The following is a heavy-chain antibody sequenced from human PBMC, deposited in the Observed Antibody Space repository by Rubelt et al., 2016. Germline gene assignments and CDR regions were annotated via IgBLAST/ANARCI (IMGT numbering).Heavy chain of an antibody. Sequence: QVQLVQSGAEVKKPGASVKVSCKASGYTFTSYYMHWVRQAPGQGLEWMGIINPSGGSTSYAKKSQGRVTMTRDTSTSTVYMELSSLRSEDTAVYYCARSPRYDFEDNWFDPWGQGTLVTVSS. V-gene: IGHV1-46*01. CDR2: INPSGGST. J-gene: IGHJ5*02. CDR3: ARSPRYDFEDNWFDP. D-gene: IGHD3-3*01. CDR1: GYTFTSYY.